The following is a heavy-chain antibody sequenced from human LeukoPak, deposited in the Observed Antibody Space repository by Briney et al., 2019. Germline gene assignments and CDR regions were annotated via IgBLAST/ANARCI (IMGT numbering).Heavy chain of an antibody. V-gene: IGHV1-2*02. CDR3: ARVSKYYYDSSGYYYSRFDY. J-gene: IGHJ4*02. CDR1: GYTFTGYY. Sequence: ASVKVSCKASGYTFTGYYMHWVRQAPGQGLERMGWINPNSGGTNYAQKFQGRVTMTRDTSISTAYMELSRLRSDDTAVYYCARVSKYYYDSSGYYYSRFDYWGQGTLVTVSS. CDR2: INPNSGGT. D-gene: IGHD3-22*01.